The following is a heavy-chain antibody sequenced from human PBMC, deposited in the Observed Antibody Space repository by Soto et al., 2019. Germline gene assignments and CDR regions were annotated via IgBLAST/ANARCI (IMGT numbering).Heavy chain of an antibody. V-gene: IGHV1-2*02. CDR2: INPNSGGT. CDR3: ARDRGFYCSSTSCHYSYYFDH. J-gene: IGHJ4*02. D-gene: IGHD2-2*01. CDR1: GYTFTGYY. Sequence: ASVKVSCKASGYTFTGYYMHWVRQAPGQGPEWMGWINPNSGGTNYAQKFQGRVTMTRDTSISTAYMELSRLRSDDTAVYYCARDRGFYCSSTSCHYSYYFDHQVPRTVGTVST.